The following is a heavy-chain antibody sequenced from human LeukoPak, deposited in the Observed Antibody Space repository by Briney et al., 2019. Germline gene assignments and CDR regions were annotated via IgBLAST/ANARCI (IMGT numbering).Heavy chain of an antibody. CDR2: IYYSGST. Sequence: YIYYSGSTNYNPSLKRRVTISVDTSKNKFSLKLSSVTAADTAVYYCARGRGYYGPYYFDYWGQGTLVTVSS. J-gene: IGHJ4*02. CDR3: ARGRGYYGPYYFDY. D-gene: IGHD3-10*01. V-gene: IGHV4-59*09.